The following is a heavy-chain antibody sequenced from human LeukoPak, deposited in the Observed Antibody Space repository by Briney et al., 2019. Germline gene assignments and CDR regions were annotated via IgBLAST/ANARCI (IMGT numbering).Heavy chain of an antibody. D-gene: IGHD6-13*01. J-gene: IGHJ6*02. CDR1: GGSFSGYY. V-gene: IGHV4-34*01. CDR2: INHSGST. Sequence: KTSETLSLTCAVYGGSFSGYYWSWIRQPPGKGLEWIGEINHSGSTNYNPSLKSRVTISVDTSKNQFSLKLSSVTAADTAVYYCARGSYSSSWYNYYYGMDVWGQGTTVTVSS. CDR3: ARGSYSSSWYNYYYGMDV.